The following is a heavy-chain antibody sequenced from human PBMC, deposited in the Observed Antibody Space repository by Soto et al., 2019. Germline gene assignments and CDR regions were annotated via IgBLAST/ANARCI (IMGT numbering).Heavy chain of an antibody. Sequence: SVKVSCKASGFILTSYYMHWVRQAPGQGLEWMGIIDPSGGSTTDAQKFQGRITMTRDTSTSTVYMELSSLRSEDTAVYYCARTEQWLVPPFDYWGQGTLVTVSS. D-gene: IGHD6-19*01. J-gene: IGHJ4*02. CDR3: ARTEQWLVPPFDY. CDR2: IDPSGGST. CDR1: GFILTSYY. V-gene: IGHV1-46*01.